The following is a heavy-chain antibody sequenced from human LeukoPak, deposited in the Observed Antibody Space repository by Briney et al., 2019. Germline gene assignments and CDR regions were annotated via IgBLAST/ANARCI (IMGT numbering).Heavy chain of an antibody. CDR1: GGSISSGSHH. J-gene: IGHJ4*02. Sequence: TSETLSLTCTVSGGSISSGSHHWGWFRQSPGKGLEWIGSIYDGRTIYYNPSLNSRVTISAVTSKNQFSLQLNSVTAADTAVYYRARRDGRSGGTMGALDSWGQGSLVTVSS. D-gene: IGHD4-23*01. V-gene: IGHV4-39*01. CDR2: IYDGRTI. CDR3: ARRDGRSGGTMGALDS.